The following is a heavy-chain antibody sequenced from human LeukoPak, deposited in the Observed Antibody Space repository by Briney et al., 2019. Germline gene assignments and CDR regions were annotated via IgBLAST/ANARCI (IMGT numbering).Heavy chain of an antibody. Sequence: GGSLRLSCAASGFTFSSYAMHWVRQAPGKGLEWVAVISYDGSNKYYADSVKGRFTISRDNSKNTLYLQMSSLRAEDTAVYYCARDSSSGSCYSCGFDYWGQGTLVTVSS. CDR2: ISYDGSNK. CDR3: ARDSSSGSCYSCGFDY. CDR1: GFTFSSYA. J-gene: IGHJ4*02. D-gene: IGHD2-15*01. V-gene: IGHV3-30*04.